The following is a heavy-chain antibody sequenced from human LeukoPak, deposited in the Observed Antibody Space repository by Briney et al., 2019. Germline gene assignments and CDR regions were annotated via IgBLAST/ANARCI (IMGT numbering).Heavy chain of an antibody. D-gene: IGHD1-26*01. CDR2: ISAYNGNT. CDR3: ARDRGELHLDY. V-gene: IGHV1-18*01. J-gene: IGHJ4*02. Sequence: GASVKVSCKASGGTFSSYAISWVRQAPGQGLEWMGWISAYNGNTNYAQKLQGRVTMTTDTSTSTAYMELRSLRSDDTAVYYCARDRGELHLDYWGQGTLVTVSS. CDR1: GGTFSSYA.